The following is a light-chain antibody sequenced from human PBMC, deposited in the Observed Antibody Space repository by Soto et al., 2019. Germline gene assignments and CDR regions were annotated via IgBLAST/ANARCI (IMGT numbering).Light chain of an antibody. CDR1: SNDVGGYNF. J-gene: IGLJ2*01. Sequence: VLTQPASVSGSRGQSITISCTGTSNDVGGYNFVSWYQCHPGKAPQVVIFEVNNRPSGVSNRFSGSKSGNTASLTISRLQAEDEADYYCSSYTTGSTLVLFGGGTKVTVL. CDR2: EVN. CDR3: SSYTTGSTLVL. V-gene: IGLV2-14*01.